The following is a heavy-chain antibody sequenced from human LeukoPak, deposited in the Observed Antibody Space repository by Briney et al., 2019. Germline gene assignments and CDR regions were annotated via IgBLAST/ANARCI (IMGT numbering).Heavy chain of an antibody. CDR1: DTSITPYS. CDR2: FYTSGNT. CDR3: ARHRAEMATITDDTFDM. D-gene: IGHD5-24*01. J-gene: IGHJ3*02. Sequence: SETLSLTCSVSDTSITPYSWSWIRQPPGRGLEWIGYFYTSGNTHLNPSLKSRITMSIDASKNQFSLRLSSMTAADTAVYYCARHRAEMATITDDTFDMWGQGTMVTVSS. V-gene: IGHV4-4*09.